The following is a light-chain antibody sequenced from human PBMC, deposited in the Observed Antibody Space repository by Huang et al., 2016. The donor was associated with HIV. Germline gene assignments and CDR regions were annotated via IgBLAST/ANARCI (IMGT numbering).Light chain of an antibody. V-gene: IGKV3-15*01. CDR3: QQYNYWPYT. CDR2: DAS. CDR1: QSVSSK. Sequence: VMTQSPDTLSLSPGERATLSCRASQSVSSKLAWYQQKPGQAPRLLIYDASKRDNGIQARFSGSGSGTEFTLTISRLQSEDFAIYYCQQYNYWPYTFGQGTKQEIK. J-gene: IGKJ2*01.